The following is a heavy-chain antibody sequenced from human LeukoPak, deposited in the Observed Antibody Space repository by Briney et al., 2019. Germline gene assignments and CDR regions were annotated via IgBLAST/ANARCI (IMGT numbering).Heavy chain of an antibody. Sequence: SETLSLTCAVYGGSFSGYYWSWIRQPPGKGLEWIGEINHSGSTNYNPSLKSRVTISVDTSKNQFSLKLSSVTAADTAVYYCARHGIQLWSDPFDYWGQGTLVTVSS. J-gene: IGHJ4*02. CDR1: GGSFSGYY. CDR2: INHSGST. CDR3: ARHGIQLWSDPFDY. V-gene: IGHV4-34*01. D-gene: IGHD5-18*01.